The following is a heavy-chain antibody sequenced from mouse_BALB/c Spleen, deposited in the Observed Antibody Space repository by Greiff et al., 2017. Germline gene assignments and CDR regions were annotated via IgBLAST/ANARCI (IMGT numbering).Heavy chain of an antibody. CDR2: IDPANGNT. D-gene: IGHD2-2*01. J-gene: IGHJ3*01. V-gene: IGHV14-3*02. Sequence: EVKLQESGAELVKPGASVKLSCTASGFNIKDTYMHWVKQRPEQGLEWIGRIDPANGNTKYDPKFQGKATITADTSSNTAYLQLSSLTSEDTAVYYCARGGYDGPWFAYWGQGTLVTVSA. CDR3: ARGGYDGPWFAY. CDR1: GFNIKDTY.